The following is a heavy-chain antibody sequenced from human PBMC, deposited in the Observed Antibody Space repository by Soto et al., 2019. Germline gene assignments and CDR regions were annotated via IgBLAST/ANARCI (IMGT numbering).Heavy chain of an antibody. CDR3: ASVVDTAMGFFDY. V-gene: IGHV4-34*01. Sequence: SETLSLTCAVYGGSFSGYYWSWIRQPPGKGLEWIGEINHSGSTNYNPSLKSRVTISVDTSKNQFSLKLSSVTAADTAVYYCASVVDTAMGFFDYWGQVTLVTVSS. J-gene: IGHJ4*02. D-gene: IGHD5-18*01. CDR2: INHSGST. CDR1: GGSFSGYY.